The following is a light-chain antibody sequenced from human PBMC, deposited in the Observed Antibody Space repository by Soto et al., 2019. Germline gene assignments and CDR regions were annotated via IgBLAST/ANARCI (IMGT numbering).Light chain of an antibody. CDR2: GAS. V-gene: IGKV3-15*01. CDR3: QQYNNWPLMYT. Sequence: EIVRTQSPATLSVSPGERATLSCRASQSVSSNLAWYQQKPGQAPRLLIYGASTRATGIPARFSGSGSGTEFTLTISSLQSEDFAVYYCQQYNNWPLMYTFGQGTKVDIK. CDR1: QSVSSN. J-gene: IGKJ2*01.